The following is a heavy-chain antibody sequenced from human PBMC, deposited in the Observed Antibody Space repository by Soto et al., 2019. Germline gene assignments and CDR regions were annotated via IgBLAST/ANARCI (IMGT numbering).Heavy chain of an antibody. CDR2: IKRNADGGTA. D-gene: IGHD4-17*01. Sequence: EVQLVESGGGLVKPGGSLRLSCAASGFTFSNAWMSWVRQAPGKGLEWVGSIKRNADGGTADYAAPVKGRFTISRDDSKNTLYLQMNSLKTEDTAVYYCTTAATTVTTIDYWGQGTLVTVSS. V-gene: IGHV3-15*01. CDR3: TTAATTVTTIDY. CDR1: GFTFSNAW. J-gene: IGHJ4*02.